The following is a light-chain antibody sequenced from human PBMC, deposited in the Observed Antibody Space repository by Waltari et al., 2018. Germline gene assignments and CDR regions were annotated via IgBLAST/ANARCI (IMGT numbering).Light chain of an antibody. Sequence: EIVLTQSPDTLSLSPGERGTLSCRASQSVGRSLTWYQRKPGQAPRLLIYDASRRAPGIPDSFSGSGSGTDFSLTISRLEPEDFAVYYCQNYVRLPATFGQGTKVEIK. J-gene: IGKJ1*01. CDR2: DAS. V-gene: IGKV3-20*01. CDR3: QNYVRLPAT. CDR1: QSVGRS.